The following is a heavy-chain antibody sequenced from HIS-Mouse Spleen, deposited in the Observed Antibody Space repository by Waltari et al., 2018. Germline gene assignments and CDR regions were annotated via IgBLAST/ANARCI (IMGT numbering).Heavy chain of an antibody. V-gene: IGHV3-30*18. D-gene: IGHD6-13*01. J-gene: IGHJ5*02. CDR3: AKEYSSSHNWFDP. Sequence: QVQLVESGGGVVQPGRSLRLSCAASGVTFSRYGMPWVRQAPGKGLEWVAVISYDGSNKYYADPVKGRFTISRDNSKNTLYLQMNSLRAEDTAVYYCAKEYSSSHNWFDPWGQGTLVTVSS. CDR2: ISYDGSNK. CDR1: GVTFSRYG.